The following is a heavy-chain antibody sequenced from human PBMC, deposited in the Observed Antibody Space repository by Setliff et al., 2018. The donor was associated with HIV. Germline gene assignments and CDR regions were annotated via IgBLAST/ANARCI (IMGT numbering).Heavy chain of an antibody. J-gene: IGHJ5*02. CDR3: GRCKHYSSGSPPLYAS. Sequence: SVKVSCKASGGTFNNLAISWVRQAPGQGLEWMGEFIPFFGTTKYAQKFQGRVSFTADASTNTAYMELSSLRSEDTAVFYCGRCKHYSSGSPPLYASWGQGTLVTVSS. D-gene: IGHD3-10*01. V-gene: IGHV1-69*13. CDR1: GGTFNNLA. CDR2: FIPFFGTT.